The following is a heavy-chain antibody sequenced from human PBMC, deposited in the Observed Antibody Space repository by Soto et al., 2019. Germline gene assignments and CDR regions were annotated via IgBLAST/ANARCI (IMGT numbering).Heavy chain of an antibody. J-gene: IGHJ4*02. D-gene: IGHD1-26*01. CDR1: GGSISSSNW. CDR3: SRVLLRGYEVGAPTQIDY. V-gene: IGHV4-4*02. Sequence: SETLSLTCAVSGGSISSSNWWSWVRQPPGKGLEWIGEIYHSGSTNYNPSLKSRVTISVDKSKNQFSLKLSSVTAADTAVYYCSRVLLRGYEVGAPTQIDYWGQGTLVTVSS. CDR2: IYHSGST.